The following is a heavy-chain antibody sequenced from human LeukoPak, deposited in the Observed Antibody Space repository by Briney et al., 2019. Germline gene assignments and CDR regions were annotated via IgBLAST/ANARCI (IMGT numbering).Heavy chain of an antibody. V-gene: IGHV3-48*01. CDR3: AKVALFSGYYPPFDY. CDR2: ISSSSITI. J-gene: IGHJ4*02. Sequence: TGGSLRLSCAASGFTFSGYSMNWVRQAPGKGLEWVSYISSSSITIYYADSVKGRFTISRDNSKNTLFLQMNSLRPEDTAVYHCAKVALFSGYYPPFDYWGQGTLVTVSS. CDR1: GFTFSGYS. D-gene: IGHD3-22*01.